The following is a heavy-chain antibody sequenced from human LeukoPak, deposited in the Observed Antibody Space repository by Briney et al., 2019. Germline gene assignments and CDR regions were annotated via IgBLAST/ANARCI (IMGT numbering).Heavy chain of an antibody. Sequence: ASVKVSCKASGYTFTSYDINWVRQATGQGLEWMGRINPNSGGTNYAQKFQGRVTMTRDTSISTAYMELSRLRSDDTAVYYCASPNYYDSSDAFDIWGQGTMVTVSS. V-gene: IGHV1-2*06. D-gene: IGHD3-22*01. CDR1: GYTFTSYD. J-gene: IGHJ3*02. CDR3: ASPNYYDSSDAFDI. CDR2: INPNSGGT.